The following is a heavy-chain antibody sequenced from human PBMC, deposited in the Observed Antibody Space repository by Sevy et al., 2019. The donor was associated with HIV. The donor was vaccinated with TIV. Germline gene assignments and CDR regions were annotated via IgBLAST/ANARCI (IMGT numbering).Heavy chain of an antibody. J-gene: IGHJ4*02. CDR2: IIPIFGTA. CDR3: ASGYSSGWDKFDY. V-gene: IGHV1-69*13. CDR1: GGTFSSYA. D-gene: IGHD6-19*01. Sequence: ASVKVSCKASGGTFSSYAISWVRQVPGQGLEWMGGIIPIFGTANYAQKFQGRVTITADESTSTAYMELSSLRSEDTAVYYCASGYSSGWDKFDYWGQGTLVTVSS.